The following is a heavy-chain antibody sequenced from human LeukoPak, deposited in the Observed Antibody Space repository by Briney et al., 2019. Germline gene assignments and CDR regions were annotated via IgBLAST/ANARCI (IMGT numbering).Heavy chain of an antibody. J-gene: IGHJ4*02. Sequence: SETLSLTCTVSGGSINTYYWSWIRQPPGKGLEWIGYIYYSGGTNYNPSLKSRVTISIDTSKNQFSLKLSSVTAADTAVYYCARTAYDSSGNFFDYWGQGTLVTVSS. CDR1: GGSINTYY. D-gene: IGHD3-22*01. V-gene: IGHV4-59*01. CDR3: ARTAYDSSGNFFDY. CDR2: IYYSGGT.